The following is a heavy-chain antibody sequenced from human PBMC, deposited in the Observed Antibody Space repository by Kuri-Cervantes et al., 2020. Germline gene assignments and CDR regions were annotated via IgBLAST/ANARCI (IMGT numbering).Heavy chain of an antibody. J-gene: IGHJ5*02. D-gene: IGHD4-17*01. V-gene: IGHV5-51*01. CDR1: GYSFTSYW. CDR3: ARRVTEVTTGENWFDP. CDR2: IYPGDSDT. Sequence: GGSLRLSCKGSGYSFTSYWIGWVRQMPGKGLEWMGIIYPGDSDTRYSPSFQGQVTISADKSISTAYLQWSSLKASDTAMYYCARRVTEVTTGENWFDPWGEGTLVTVSS.